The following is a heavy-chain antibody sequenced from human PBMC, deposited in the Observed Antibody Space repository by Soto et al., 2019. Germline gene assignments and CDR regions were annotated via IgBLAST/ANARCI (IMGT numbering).Heavy chain of an antibody. J-gene: IGHJ6*02. V-gene: IGHV3-9*01. CDR3: AKGQSYYYYYAMDV. CDR1: GFTFADYA. Sequence: LRLSCAASGFTFADYAMHWVRQGPGKGLEWVSSISWNSGSIAYADSVKGRFTISRDNAKNSLYLQMNSLRPDDTAFYYCAKGQSYYYYYAMDVWGQGTTVTVSS. CDR2: ISWNSGSI.